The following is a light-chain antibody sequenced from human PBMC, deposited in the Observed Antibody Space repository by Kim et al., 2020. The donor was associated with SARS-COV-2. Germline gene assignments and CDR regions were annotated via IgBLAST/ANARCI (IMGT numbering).Light chain of an antibody. Sequence: YNNVSWYQHPPGTVPQLMIYDVLERPSGVSNRFSGSKSGNTASLTISGLQAEDEADYYCSSYTSSGTYVFGSGTKVTVL. CDR3: SSYTSSGTYV. V-gene: IGLV2-14*03. CDR2: DVL. J-gene: IGLJ1*01. CDR1: YNN.